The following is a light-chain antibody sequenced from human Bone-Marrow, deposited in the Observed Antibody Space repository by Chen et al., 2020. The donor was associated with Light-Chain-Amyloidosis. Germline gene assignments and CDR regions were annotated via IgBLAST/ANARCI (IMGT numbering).Light chain of an antibody. V-gene: IGLV6-57*02. CDR1: SGSIASNY. J-gene: IGLJ3*02. CDR3: QSYDSSNLV. CDR2: EDN. Sequence: NFMLTQPHSVSESPGKTVTISCTGSSGSIASNYVQWYQQRPGSAPTTVIYEDNQRPSGVPDRFFGSIDSSSNSASLTISGLKTEDEADYYCQSYDSSNLVFGGGTKLTVV.